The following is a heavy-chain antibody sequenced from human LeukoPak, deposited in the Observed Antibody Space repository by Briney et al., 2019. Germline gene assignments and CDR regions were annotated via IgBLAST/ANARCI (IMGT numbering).Heavy chain of an antibody. CDR2: IYSGGST. J-gene: IGHJ4*02. D-gene: IGHD6-19*01. Sequence: GGSLRLSCAASGFTVSSNYMSWVRQAPGKGLECVSVIYSGGSTYYADSVKGRFTISRDNSKNTLYLQMNSLRAEDTAVYYCARYPADQYYFDYWGQGTLVTVSS. CDR1: GFTVSSNY. V-gene: IGHV3-53*01. CDR3: ARYPADQYYFDY.